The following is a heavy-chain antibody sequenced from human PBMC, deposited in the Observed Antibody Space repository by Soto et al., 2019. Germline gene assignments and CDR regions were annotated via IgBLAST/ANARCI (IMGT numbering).Heavy chain of an antibody. Sequence: GGSLRLSCAASGFTFSSYAMHWVRQAPGKGLEYVSAISSNGGSTYYANSVKGRFTISRDNSKNTLYLQMGSLRAEDMAVYYCARGMTGIAAAGYFDYWGQGTLVTVSS. CDR2: ISSNGGST. CDR3: ARGMTGIAAAGYFDY. CDR1: GFTFSSYA. J-gene: IGHJ4*02. V-gene: IGHV3-64*01. D-gene: IGHD6-13*01.